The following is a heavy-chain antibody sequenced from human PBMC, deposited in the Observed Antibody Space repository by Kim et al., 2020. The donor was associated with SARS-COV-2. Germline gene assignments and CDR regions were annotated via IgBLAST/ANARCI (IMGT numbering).Heavy chain of an antibody. Sequence: SETLSLTCAVYGGSFSGYYWSWIRQPPGKGLEWIGEINHSGSTNYNPSLKSRVTISVDTYKNQFSLKLSSVTAADTAVYYCAREMATTTPLYYYYYGMDVWGQGTTVTVSS. CDR1: GGSFSGYY. D-gene: IGHD1-1*01. CDR2: INHSGST. V-gene: IGHV4-34*01. J-gene: IGHJ6*02. CDR3: AREMATTTPLYYYYYGMDV.